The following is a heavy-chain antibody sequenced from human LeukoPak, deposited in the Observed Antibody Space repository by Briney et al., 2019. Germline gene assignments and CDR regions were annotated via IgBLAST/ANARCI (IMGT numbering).Heavy chain of an antibody. D-gene: IGHD4-17*01. Sequence: PSETLSLTCSGSNYSISNSLYWGWLRQPPGKGLEWIGSIYRSGSTFYNPSLKSRVTISLDTSENQFSLKLSSVTAADTAVYFCARGTYGYYMDVWGKGTTVTVSS. CDR2: IYRSGST. V-gene: IGHV4-38-2*02. CDR1: NYSISNSLY. CDR3: ARGTYGYYMDV. J-gene: IGHJ6*03.